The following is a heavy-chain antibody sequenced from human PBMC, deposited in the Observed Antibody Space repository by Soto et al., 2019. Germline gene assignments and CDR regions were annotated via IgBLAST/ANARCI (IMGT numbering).Heavy chain of an antibody. CDR1: GGTFSSYA. V-gene: IGHV1-69*13. Sequence: GASVKVSCKASGGTFSSYAISWVRQAPGQGLEWMGGIIPIFGTANYAQKFQGRVTITADESTSTAYMELSSLRSEDTAVYYCASYGLEYGTVTTWVFDYWGQGTLVTV. CDR2: IIPIFGTA. J-gene: IGHJ4*02. D-gene: IGHD4-17*01. CDR3: ASYGLEYGTVTTWVFDY.